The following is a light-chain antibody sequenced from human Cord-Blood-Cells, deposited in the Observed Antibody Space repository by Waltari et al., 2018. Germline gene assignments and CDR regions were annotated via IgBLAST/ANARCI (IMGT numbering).Light chain of an antibody. J-gene: IGLJ1*01. CDR1: SSDAGGYNY. V-gene: IGLV2-14*01. CDR2: DVS. CDR3: SSYTSSSTLV. Sequence: QSALTQPASVSGSPGQSITISCTGTSSDAGGYNYGSWYQQPPGKAPKLMIYDVSNRPSGVSNRFSGSKSGNTASLTISGLQAEDEADYYCSSYTSSSTLVFGTGTKVTVL.